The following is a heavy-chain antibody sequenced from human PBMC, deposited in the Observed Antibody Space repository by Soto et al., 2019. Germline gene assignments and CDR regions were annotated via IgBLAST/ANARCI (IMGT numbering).Heavy chain of an antibody. CDR1: GFSFSNYA. Sequence: PGGSLRLSCAASGFSFSNYAMTWVRQAPGKGLEWVSAISGGGSNTFYADSVKGRFTISRDNSRKTLYLQMTSLRAEDAAVYYCPKFSATSVYDISSAPDYWGQGTLVAVSS. CDR3: PKFSATSVYDISSAPDY. D-gene: IGHD6-6*01. CDR2: ISGGGSNT. V-gene: IGHV3-23*01. J-gene: IGHJ4*02.